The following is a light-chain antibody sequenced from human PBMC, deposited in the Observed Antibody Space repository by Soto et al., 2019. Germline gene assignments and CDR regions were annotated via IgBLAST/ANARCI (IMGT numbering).Light chain of an antibody. CDR2: GAS. CDR3: QQRHMWPIT. Sequence: EIVMTQSPATLSVVPGERATLSCRASQSVSSSYLAWYQQKPGQAPRLLIYGASSRATGIPDRFSGSGSGTDFTLTISSLEPEDSAVYYCQQRHMWPITFGQGTKVDIK. CDR1: QSVSSSY. V-gene: IGKV3D-20*02. J-gene: IGKJ1*01.